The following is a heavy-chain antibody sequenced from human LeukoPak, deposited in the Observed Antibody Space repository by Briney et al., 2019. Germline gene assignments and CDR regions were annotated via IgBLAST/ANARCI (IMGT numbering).Heavy chain of an antibody. J-gene: IGHJ4*02. Sequence: HPGGSLRLACAASGFTFSSYGMHWVRQAPGKGLEWVAFIRYDGSNKYYADSVKGRFTISRDNSKNTLYLQMNSLRAEDTAVYYCAKDGFTFGGVIDFDYWGQGTLVTVSS. CDR2: IRYDGSNK. CDR1: GFTFSSYG. CDR3: AKDGFTFGGVIDFDY. D-gene: IGHD3-16*02. V-gene: IGHV3-30*02.